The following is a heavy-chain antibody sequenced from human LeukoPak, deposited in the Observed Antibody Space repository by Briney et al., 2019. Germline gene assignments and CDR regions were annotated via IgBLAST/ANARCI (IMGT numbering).Heavy chain of an antibody. V-gene: IGHV3-7*01. CDR2: IKQDGSEK. J-gene: IGHJ5*02. D-gene: IGHD6-13*01. CDR3: ARVGILAAAGTGWFDP. CDR1: GFTFSSYA. Sequence: GGSLRLSCAASGFTFSSYAMSWVRQAPGKGLERVANIKQDGSEKYYVDSVKGRFTISRDNAKNSLYLQMNSLRAEDTAVYYCARVGILAAAGTGWFDPWGQGTLVTVSS.